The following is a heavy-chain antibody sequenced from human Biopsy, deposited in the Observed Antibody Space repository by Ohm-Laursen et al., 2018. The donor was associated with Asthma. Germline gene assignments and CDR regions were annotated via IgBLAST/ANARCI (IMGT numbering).Heavy chain of an antibody. D-gene: IGHD2-15*01. CDR3: GIVVAANPFQGDC. V-gene: IGHV3-30*03. Sequence: SLRLSCTAPGFALRSYAMNWVRQAPGKGLEWVAVISYDGSITHYADSVKGRFTISRDNSKNTVYLDISSLRIEDTAVFYCGIVVAANPFQGDCWGQGTLVTVSS. J-gene: IGHJ4*02. CDR1: GFALRSYA. CDR2: ISYDGSIT.